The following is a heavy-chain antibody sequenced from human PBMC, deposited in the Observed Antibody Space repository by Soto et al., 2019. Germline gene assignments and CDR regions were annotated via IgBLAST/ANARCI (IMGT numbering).Heavy chain of an antibody. J-gene: IGHJ4*01. CDR1: SGSISGYY. Sequence: SETLSLTCVVSSGSISGYYWSWIRQTPGKGLEWVGNVHYSGSTNYNPSLKSRVTISLDTSMNQFSLKLKSVTPADTAVYYCARVPGYMDGFPFDYWGHGSLVTVSS. D-gene: IGHD5-18*01. V-gene: IGHV4-59*01. CDR3: ARVPGYMDGFPFDY. CDR2: VHYSGST.